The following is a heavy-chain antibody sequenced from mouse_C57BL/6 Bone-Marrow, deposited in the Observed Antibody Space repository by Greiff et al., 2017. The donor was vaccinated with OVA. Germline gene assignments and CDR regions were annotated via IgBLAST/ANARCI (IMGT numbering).Heavy chain of an antibody. J-gene: IGHJ1*03. CDR3: ARRGGYGRGYFDV. V-gene: IGHV5-6*01. Sequence: EVQRVESGGDLVKPGGSLKLSCAASGFTFSSYGMSWVRQTPDKRLEWVATISSGGSYTYYPDSVKGRFTISRDNAKNTLYLQMSSLKSEDTAMYYCARRGGYGRGYFDVWGTGTTVTVSS. CDR2: ISSGGSYT. CDR1: GFTFSSYG. D-gene: IGHD2-2*01.